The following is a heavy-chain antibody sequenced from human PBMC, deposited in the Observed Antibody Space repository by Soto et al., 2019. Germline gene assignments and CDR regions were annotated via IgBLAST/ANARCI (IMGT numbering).Heavy chain of an antibody. J-gene: IGHJ4*02. Sequence: QVQLQESGPGLVKPSETLSLTCTVSGGSISSYYWSWIRQPPGKGLEWIGYIYYSGSTNYNPSLKSRVTISVDTSKNQFSLKLSSVTAADTAVYYCARHGYDGRIHYLYYFDNWGQGTLVTVSS. CDR2: IYYSGST. D-gene: IGHD5-12*01. CDR3: ARHGYDGRIHYLYYFDN. V-gene: IGHV4-59*08. CDR1: GGSISSYY.